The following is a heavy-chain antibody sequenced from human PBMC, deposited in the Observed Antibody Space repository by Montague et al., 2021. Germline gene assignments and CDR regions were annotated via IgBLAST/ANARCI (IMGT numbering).Heavy chain of an antibody. J-gene: IGHJ4*02. Sequence: SLRLSCPASGFIFNNYAMNWVRQAPGKGLEWVSGINGNSINIDYADSVKGRFTISRDNAKNSLYLQMNSLRAEDTAFYYCVKDTRDYYPDFWGQGILVTVSS. V-gene: IGHV3-9*01. CDR2: INGNSINI. D-gene: IGHD3-3*01. CDR3: VKDTRDYYPDF. CDR1: GFIFNNYA.